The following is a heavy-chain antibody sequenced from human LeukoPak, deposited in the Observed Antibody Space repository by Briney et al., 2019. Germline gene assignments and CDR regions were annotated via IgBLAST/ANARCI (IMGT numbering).Heavy chain of an antibody. CDR1: GGTFSSYA. D-gene: IGHD3-3*01. Sequence: SVKVSCKASGGTFSSYAISWVRQAPGQGLEWMGRIIPIFGTANYAQKFQGRVTITTDESTSTAYMELSSLRSEDTAVYYCAREYPSNYYDFWSGYYEPRPWFDPWGQGTLVTVSS. CDR2: IIPIFGTA. J-gene: IGHJ5*02. V-gene: IGHV1-69*05. CDR3: AREYPSNYYDFWSGYYEPRPWFDP.